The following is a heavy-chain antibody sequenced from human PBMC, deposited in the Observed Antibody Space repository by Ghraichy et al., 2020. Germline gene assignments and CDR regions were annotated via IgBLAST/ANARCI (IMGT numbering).Heavy chain of an antibody. J-gene: IGHJ6*03. D-gene: IGHD2-2*01. CDR1: GFTFSIYS. Sequence: GESLNISCAASGFTFSIYSMNWVRQAPGKGLEWVSYITSSSSTIYYADSVKGRFTISRDNAKNSLYLQMNSLRAEDTAVYYCARGDCSSTSCRYSHYYYMDVWGKGTTVTVSS. V-gene: IGHV3-48*01. CDR3: ARGDCSSTSCRYSHYYYMDV. CDR2: ITSSSSTI.